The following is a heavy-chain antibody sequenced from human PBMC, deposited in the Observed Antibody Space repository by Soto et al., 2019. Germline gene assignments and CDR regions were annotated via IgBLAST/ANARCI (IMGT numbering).Heavy chain of an antibody. V-gene: IGHV5-51*01. CDR1: GYTFTNYW. J-gene: IGHJ6*02. CDR3: AASIFYYGMDV. CDR2: IYPGDSDT. Sequence: GVSLRISCKGSGYTFTNYWIGWVRQMPGKGPEWMGIIYPGDSDTKYNPSFQGQVTISADKSITTTYLQWSSLKASDTAIYYCAASIFYYGMDVWGQGTTVTVSS.